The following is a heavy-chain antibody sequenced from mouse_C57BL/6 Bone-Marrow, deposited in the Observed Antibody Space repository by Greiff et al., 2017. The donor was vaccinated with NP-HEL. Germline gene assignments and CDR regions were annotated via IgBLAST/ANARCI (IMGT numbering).Heavy chain of an antibody. Sequence: QVQLQQPGAELVKPGASVKLSCKASGYTFTSYWMQWVKQRPGQGLEWIGEIDPSDSYTNYNQKFKGKATLTVDPSSSTAYMQLSSLTSEDSAVYYCARCYYGSKGFAYWGQGTLVTVSA. D-gene: IGHD1-1*01. CDR1: GYTFTSYW. CDR2: IDPSDSYT. CDR3: ARCYYGSKGFAY. V-gene: IGHV1-50*01. J-gene: IGHJ3*01.